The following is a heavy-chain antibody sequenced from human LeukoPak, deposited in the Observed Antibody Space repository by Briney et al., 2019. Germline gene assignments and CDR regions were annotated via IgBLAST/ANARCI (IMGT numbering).Heavy chain of an antibody. J-gene: IGHJ4*02. CDR1: GYTFTRYC. CDR3: ARAPYSSSPTFDY. Sequence: AAVNVPCKASGYTFTRYCMIWVRQAPAQALEGMGWISAYNGNTNYAQKLQGRVTMTTDTSTSTAYMELRSLRSDDTAVYYCARAPYSSSPTFDYWGQGTLVTVSS. D-gene: IGHD6-6*01. V-gene: IGHV1-18*01. CDR2: ISAYNGNT.